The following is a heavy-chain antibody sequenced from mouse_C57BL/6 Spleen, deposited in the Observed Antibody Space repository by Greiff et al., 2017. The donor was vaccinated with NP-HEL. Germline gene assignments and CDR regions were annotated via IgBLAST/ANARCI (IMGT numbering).Heavy chain of an antibody. Sequence: QVQLQQPGAELVKPGASVKMSCKASGYTFTSYWITWVKQRPGQGLEWIGDIYPGSGSTNYNEKFKSKATLTVDTSSSTAYMQLSSLTSEDSAVYYCARWDITTVVHYFDYWGQGTTLTVSS. J-gene: IGHJ2*01. CDR2: IYPGSGST. CDR1: GYTFTSYW. CDR3: ARWDITTVVHYFDY. V-gene: IGHV1-55*01. D-gene: IGHD1-1*01.